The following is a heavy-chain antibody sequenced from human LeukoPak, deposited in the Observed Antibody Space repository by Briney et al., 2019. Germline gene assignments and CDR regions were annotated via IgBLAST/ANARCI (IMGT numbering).Heavy chain of an antibody. CDR1: GFTFSSYW. CDR2: INGDGRTT. J-gene: IGHJ4*02. V-gene: IGHV3-74*01. Sequence: GGSLRLSRAATGFTFSSYWMHWVRQAPGKGLVWVSRINGDGRTTNYADSVKGRFTSSRDNARYSLYRQMNSLRVEDTAVYYCARARIAVAGALTAFDYWGQGTLVTVSS. D-gene: IGHD6-19*01. CDR3: ARARIAVAGALTAFDY.